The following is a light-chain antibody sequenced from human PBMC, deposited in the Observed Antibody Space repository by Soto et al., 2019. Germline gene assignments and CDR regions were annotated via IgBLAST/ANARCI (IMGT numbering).Light chain of an antibody. Sequence: QSALTQPASVSXXPGQSITISCTGTSSTVGGFNVVSWYQQHPGKAPKVIIYEGIKRPSGVSNRFSGSNSGSTASLTISGLQAEDEADYYCCSYVGATTYVFGTGTKLTVL. CDR1: SSTVGGFNV. V-gene: IGLV2-23*01. CDR2: EGI. J-gene: IGLJ1*01. CDR3: CSYVGATTYV.